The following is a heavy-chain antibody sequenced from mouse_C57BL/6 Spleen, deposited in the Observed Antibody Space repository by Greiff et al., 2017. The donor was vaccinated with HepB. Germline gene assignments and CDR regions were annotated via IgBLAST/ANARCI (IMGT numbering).Heavy chain of an antibody. CDR1: GYTFTSYW. J-gene: IGHJ1*03. CDR2: IDPSDSYT. CDR3: ARGGSLPRGDV. D-gene: IGHD5-5*01. V-gene: IGHV1-50*01. Sequence: QVHVKQPGAELVKPGASVKLSCKASGYTFTSYWMQWVKQRPGQGLEWIGEIDPSDSYTNYNQKFKGKATLTVDTSSSTAYMQLSSLTSEDSAVYYCARGGSLPRGDVWGTGTTVTVSS.